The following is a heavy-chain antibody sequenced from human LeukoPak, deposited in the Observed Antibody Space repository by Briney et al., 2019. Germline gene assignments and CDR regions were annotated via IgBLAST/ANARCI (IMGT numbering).Heavy chain of an antibody. CDR3: ARDSYSSGWYSENWFDP. J-gene: IGHJ5*02. Sequence: GGSLRLSCAASGFTFSSYAMNWVRQAPGEGLEWVSGLTGSGTSAYSADSVKGRFTISRDNAKNSLYLQMNSLRAEDTAVYYCARDSYSSGWYSENWFDPWGQGTLVTVSS. V-gene: IGHV3-23*01. CDR1: GFTFSSYA. D-gene: IGHD6-19*01. CDR2: LTGSGTSA.